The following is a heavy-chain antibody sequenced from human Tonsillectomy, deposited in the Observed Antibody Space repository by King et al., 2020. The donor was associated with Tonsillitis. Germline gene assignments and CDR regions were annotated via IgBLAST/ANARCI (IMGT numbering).Heavy chain of an antibody. J-gene: IGHJ3*01. CDR2: ISGSGCGT. V-gene: IGHV3-23*04. CDR3: ARDQPRGDFAFDV. Sequence: VQLVESGGGLVQPRGSLRLSCAASGFTFSSYAMSWVRQAPGKGLEWVSTISGSGCGTYYAYSVKGRFTISSDYSKNTLYLQMNSLRAEDTAVYYCARDQPRGDFAFDVWGQGTMVTVSS. CDR1: GFTFSSYA. D-gene: IGHD3-3*01.